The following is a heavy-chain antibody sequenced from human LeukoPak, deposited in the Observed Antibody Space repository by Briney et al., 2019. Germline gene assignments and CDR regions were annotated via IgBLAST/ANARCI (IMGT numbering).Heavy chain of an antibody. V-gene: IGHV3-23*01. D-gene: IGHD3-22*01. CDR1: GFTFSSYA. CDR3: AKGSYYDSSGSFYFDY. CDR2: ISGSGDNT. J-gene: IGHJ4*02. Sequence: GGSLRLSCAASGFTFSSYAMSWVRQAPGKGLEWVSGISGSGDNTYYADSVKGRFTISRDNSKNTLYVQVNSLGTEDTATYYCAKGSYYDSSGSFYFDYWGQGTLVTVSS.